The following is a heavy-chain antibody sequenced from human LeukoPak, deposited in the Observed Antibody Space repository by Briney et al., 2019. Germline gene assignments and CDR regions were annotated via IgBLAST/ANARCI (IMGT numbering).Heavy chain of an antibody. J-gene: IGHJ5*02. V-gene: IGHV3-64D*06. CDR2: VDANGRTT. Sequence: PGGSLRLSCSASGFTVTHYAMHWVRQARGKGLEYVSAVDANGRTTYYADSVKGRFTISRDDSKNTLYLHMSSLRPEDTAIYYCYCRDDLPAWGQGTLVTISS. CDR1: GFTVTHYA. CDR3: YCRDDLPA. D-gene: IGHD5-24*01.